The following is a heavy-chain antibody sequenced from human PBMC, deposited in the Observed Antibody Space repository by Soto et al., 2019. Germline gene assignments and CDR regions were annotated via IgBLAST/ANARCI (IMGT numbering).Heavy chain of an antibody. J-gene: IGHJ6*02. CDR3: ARSWGGYYYYGMDV. V-gene: IGHV2-70*01. CDR2: IDWDDDK. CDR1: GFSLSTSGMC. Sequence: SGPTLVNPTHTLTLTCTFSGFSLSTSGMCVSWIRQPPGKALEWLALIDWDDDKYYSTSLKTRLTISKDTSKNQVVLTMTNMDPVDTATYYCARSWGGYYYYGMDVWGQGTTVTVSS. D-gene: IGHD7-27*01.